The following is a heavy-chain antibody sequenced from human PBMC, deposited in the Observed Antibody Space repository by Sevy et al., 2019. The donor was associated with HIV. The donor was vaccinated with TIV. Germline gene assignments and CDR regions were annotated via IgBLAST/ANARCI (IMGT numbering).Heavy chain of an antibody. CDR3: ARGGSMVRGEKDWFDP. CDR1: GYTFTSYD. J-gene: IGHJ5*02. CDR2: MNPNSGNT. Sequence: ASVKVSCKASGYTFTSYDINWVRQATGQGLEWMGWMNPNSGNTGYAQKFQGRVTMTRNTSISTAYMELSSLRSEETAVYYCARGGSMVRGEKDWFDPWGQGSLVTVSS. V-gene: IGHV1-8*01. D-gene: IGHD3-10*01.